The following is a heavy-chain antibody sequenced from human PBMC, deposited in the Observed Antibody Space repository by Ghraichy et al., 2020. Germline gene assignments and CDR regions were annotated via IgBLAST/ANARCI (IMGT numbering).Heavy chain of an antibody. CDR1: GGSFSGYY. Sequence: SETLSLTCAVYGGSFSGYYWSWIRQPPGKGLEWIGEINHSGSTNYNPSLKSRVTISVDTSKNQFSLKLSSVTAADTAVYYCALEDITMVRGVIITEDYWGQGTLVTVSS. CDR3: ALEDITMVRGVIITEDY. CDR2: INHSGST. V-gene: IGHV4-34*01. J-gene: IGHJ4*02. D-gene: IGHD3-10*01.